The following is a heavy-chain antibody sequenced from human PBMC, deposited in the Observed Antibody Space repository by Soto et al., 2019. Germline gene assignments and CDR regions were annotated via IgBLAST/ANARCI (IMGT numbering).Heavy chain of an antibody. V-gene: IGHV4-4*02. D-gene: IGHD3-10*01. J-gene: IGHJ5*02. CDR3: ASGYGSGSYGWLDP. Sequence: SETLSLTCAVSGGSISSSRWWSWVRQPPGKGLEWIGEINHSGSTNYNPSLKSRVTISVDKSKNQFSLKLSSVTAADTAMYYCASGYGSGSYGWLDPWGQGTLVTVSS. CDR1: GGSISSSRW. CDR2: INHSGST.